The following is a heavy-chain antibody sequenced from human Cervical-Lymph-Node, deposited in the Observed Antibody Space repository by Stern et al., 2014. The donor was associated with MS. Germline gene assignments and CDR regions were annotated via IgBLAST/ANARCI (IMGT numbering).Heavy chain of an antibody. CDR3: AREFNSDSSGYYFYY. CDR1: GGTFSTYG. D-gene: IGHD3-22*01. V-gene: IGHV1-69*01. J-gene: IGHJ4*02. Sequence: QMQLVQSEAEVKKPGSSVKVSCKASGGTFSTYGISWVRQAPGQGLEWMEGISPIFGTANYAQKFQGSVTIAADDSTNTAYMELSSLRSEDTAVYYCAREFNSDSSGYYFYYWGQGTLVTVSS. CDR2: ISPIFGTA.